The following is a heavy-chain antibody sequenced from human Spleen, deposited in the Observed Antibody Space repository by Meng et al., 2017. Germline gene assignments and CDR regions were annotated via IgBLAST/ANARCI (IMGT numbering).Heavy chain of an antibody. J-gene: IGHJ4*02. CDR2: YHM. CDR3: ALRDIALTMIDPPSH. Sequence: QVQLVASGGGVVQSGKSLGLSCASARLQARGWSGWQLYHMADSVKGRFTISRDNSKNTLFLEVNSLRAEDTAVYYCALRDIALTMIDPPSHWGQGTLVTVSS. D-gene: IGHD3-22*01. V-gene: IGHV3-30*03.